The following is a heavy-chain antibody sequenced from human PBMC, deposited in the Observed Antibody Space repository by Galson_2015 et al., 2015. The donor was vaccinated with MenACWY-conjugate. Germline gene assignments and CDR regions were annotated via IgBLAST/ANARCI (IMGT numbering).Heavy chain of an antibody. CDR1: GFTFSSYS. CDR3: ARSPHARYPNYYVDI. D-gene: IGHD1-1*01. V-gene: IGHV3-21*01. CDR2: ISPNSTYI. J-gene: IGHJ4*02. Sequence: SLRLSCAASGFTFSSYSMNWVRQSPGKGLEWVSAISPNSTYIHYADSLKGRFTISRDNARNSLFLQMHSLRAEDTAVYYCARSPHARYPNYYVDIWGQGTL.